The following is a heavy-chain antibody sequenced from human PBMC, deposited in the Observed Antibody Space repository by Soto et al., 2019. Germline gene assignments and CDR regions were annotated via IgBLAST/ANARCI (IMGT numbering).Heavy chain of an antibody. V-gene: IGHV2-5*02. CDR2: IYRDDDK. Sequence: QITLKESGPTLVKLTETLTLTCTVSGFSLMTNGVGVGWFRQPPGKALEWLALIYRDDDKRYRPSLKSRVTITKDPTNNQVVLTMTNMDPVDTATYYCAHTVARGAYWETFNYWGQGTLVTVSS. D-gene: IGHD1-26*01. CDR1: GFSLMTNGVG. J-gene: IGHJ4*02. CDR3: AHTVARGAYWETFNY.